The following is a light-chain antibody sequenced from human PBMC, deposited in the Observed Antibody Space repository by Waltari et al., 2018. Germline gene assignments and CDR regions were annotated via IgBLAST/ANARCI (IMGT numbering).Light chain of an antibody. J-gene: IGKJ1*01. Sequence: DIQMTQSPSTLSASVGDRVTITCRASQSISSWLAWYQQKPGKVPKLLIDGASSLESGVPSRFSGSGSGTEFTLTISSLQPDDFATYYCQQYNGYSWTFGQGTKVEIK. CDR3: QQYNGYSWT. CDR2: GAS. CDR1: QSISSW. V-gene: IGKV1-5*01.